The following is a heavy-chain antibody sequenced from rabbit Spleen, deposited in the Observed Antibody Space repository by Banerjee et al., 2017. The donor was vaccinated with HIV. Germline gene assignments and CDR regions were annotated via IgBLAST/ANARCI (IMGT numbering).Heavy chain of an antibody. J-gene: IGHJ4*01. CDR1: GFPFSNKA. Sequence: QEHLVESGGGLVKPGASLTLTCKASGFPFSNKAVMCWVRQAPGKGLEWIACIDTNDGDTDYANWVNGRFSISRENAQNTVFLQMTSLTAADTATYFCARDLAGVIGWNFGWWGPGTLVTVS. D-gene: IGHD4-1*01. V-gene: IGHV1S47*01. CDR3: ARDLAGVIGWNFGW. CDR2: IDTNDGDT.